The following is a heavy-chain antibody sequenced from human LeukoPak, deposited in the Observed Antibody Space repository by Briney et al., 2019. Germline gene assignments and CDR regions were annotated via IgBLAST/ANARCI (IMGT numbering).Heavy chain of an antibody. CDR3: ARVYHYYDSSGPWGY. V-gene: IGHV1-8*03. CDR1: GYTFTRYD. D-gene: IGHD3-22*01. J-gene: IGHJ4*02. CDR2: MNPKSGNT. Sequence: ASVKVSCKASGYTFTRYDINWVRQATGQGLEWMGWMNPKSGNTGHAQKFQGRVTITRDTSISTVYMELSSLRSEDTAVYYCARVYHYYDSSGPWGYWGQGTLVTVSS.